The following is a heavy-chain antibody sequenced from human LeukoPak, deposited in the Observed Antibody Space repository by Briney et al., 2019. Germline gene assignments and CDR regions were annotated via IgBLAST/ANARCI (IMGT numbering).Heavy chain of an antibody. V-gene: IGHV3-7*01. CDR2: IKNDGSEK. J-gene: IGHJ1*01. Sequence: GGSLRLSCVASGFTFSSYWMSWVRQAPGKGLEYLANIKNDGSEKYYVDSVKGRFAISRDNAKNSLYLQMDSLRDEDTAVYYCARDFHRVESGIQYWGQGTLVTVSS. CDR3: ARDFHRVESGIQY. D-gene: IGHD1-14*01. CDR1: GFTFSSYW.